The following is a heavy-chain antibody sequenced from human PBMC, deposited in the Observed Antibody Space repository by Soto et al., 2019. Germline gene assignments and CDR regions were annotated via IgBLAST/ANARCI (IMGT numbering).Heavy chain of an antibody. CDR3: ARRLRASGWSDAFDI. Sequence: SETLSLTCTVSGGSISSYYWSWIRQPPGKGLEWIGYIYYSGSTNYNPSLKSRVTISVDTSKNQFSLKLSSVTAADTAVYYCARRLRASGWSDAFDIWGQGAMVT. CDR1: GGSISSYY. J-gene: IGHJ3*02. V-gene: IGHV4-59*08. D-gene: IGHD6-19*01. CDR2: IYYSGST.